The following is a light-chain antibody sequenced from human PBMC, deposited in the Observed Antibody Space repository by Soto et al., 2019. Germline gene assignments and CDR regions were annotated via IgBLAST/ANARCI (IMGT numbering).Light chain of an antibody. CDR1: QSVLYSSNNKNY. CDR2: WAS. V-gene: IGKV4-1*01. Sequence: DIVRTQSPDSLAVSLGERATINCKSSQSVLYSSNNKNYLAWYQQKPGQPPKLLIYWASTRDSGVPDPFSGSGSGTDFTLTISSLQAEDVAVYYCQQYYSTPWTFGQGTKVDIK. J-gene: IGKJ1*01. CDR3: QQYYSTPWT.